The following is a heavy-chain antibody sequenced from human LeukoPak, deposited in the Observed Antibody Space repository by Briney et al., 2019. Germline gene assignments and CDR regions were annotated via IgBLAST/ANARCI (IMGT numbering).Heavy chain of an antibody. Sequence: GGSLRLSCAASGFFFSSYSMNWVRQAPGKGLEWVSYIRSTGNTIYYADSVKGRFTISRDNAKNSLDLQMNSLRAEDTAVYYCTRDPSALDYWGPGTLVTVSS. CDR3: TRDPSALDY. V-gene: IGHV3-48*01. D-gene: IGHD3-10*01. J-gene: IGHJ4*02. CDR1: GFFFSSYS. CDR2: IRSTGNTI.